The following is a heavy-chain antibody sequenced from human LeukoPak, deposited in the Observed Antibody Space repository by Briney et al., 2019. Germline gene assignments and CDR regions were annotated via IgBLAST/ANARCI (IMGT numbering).Heavy chain of an antibody. CDR3: SQQWVGGCFDI. CDR2: IRQDGSEE. J-gene: IGHJ3*02. Sequence: GGSLRLSCAASGFTFSSYWMSWVRQAPGKGLEWVANIRQDGSEEYYVDSVKGRFSISRDNAKNSLYLQMNSLRAEDTAVYFCSQQWVGGCFDIWSQETTVIVSS. CDR1: GFTFSSYW. V-gene: IGHV3-7*01. D-gene: IGHD6-19*01.